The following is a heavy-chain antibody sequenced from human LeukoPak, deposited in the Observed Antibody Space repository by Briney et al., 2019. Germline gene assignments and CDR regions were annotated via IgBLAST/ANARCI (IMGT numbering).Heavy chain of an antibody. J-gene: IGHJ4*02. CDR1: GGSISSYY. CDR3: ARGPGYSGYEAWY. Sequence: AETLSLTCTVSGGSISSYYWSWIRQPPGKGLEWIGYIYYSGSTNYNPSLKSRVTIPVDTSKNQFSLKLSSVTAADTAVYYCARGPGYSGYEAWYWGQGTLVTVSS. V-gene: IGHV4-59*01. D-gene: IGHD5-12*01. CDR2: IYYSGST.